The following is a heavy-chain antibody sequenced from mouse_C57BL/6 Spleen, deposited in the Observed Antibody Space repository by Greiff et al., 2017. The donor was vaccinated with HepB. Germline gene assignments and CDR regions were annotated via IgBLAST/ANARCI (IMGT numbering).Heavy chain of an antibody. CDR3: ARRGYGSSFDY. D-gene: IGHD1-1*01. CDR1: GYSFTGYY. J-gene: IGHJ2*01. Sequence: EVKLMESGPELVKPGASVKISCKASGYSFTGYYMNWVKQSPEKSLEWIGEINPSTGGTTYNQKFKAKATLTVDKSSSTAYMQLKSLTSGDSAVYYCARRGYGSSFDYWGQGTTLTVSS. CDR2: INPSTGGT. V-gene: IGHV1-42*01.